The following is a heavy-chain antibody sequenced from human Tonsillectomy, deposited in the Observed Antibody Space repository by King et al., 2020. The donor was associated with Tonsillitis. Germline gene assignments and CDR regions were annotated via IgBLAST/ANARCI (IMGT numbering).Heavy chain of an antibody. CDR2: IYYSGST. V-gene: IGHV4-59*01. CDR3: ARELSGVGLGYDAFDI. CDR1: GGSISSYY. D-gene: IGHD3-10*01. J-gene: IGHJ3*02. Sequence: VQLQESGPGLVKPSETLSLTCTVSGGSISSYYWSWIRQPPGKGLEWIGYIYYSGSTNYNPSLKSRVTISVDTSKNQFSLKLSSVTAADTAVYYCARELSGVGLGYDAFDIWGQGTMVTVSS.